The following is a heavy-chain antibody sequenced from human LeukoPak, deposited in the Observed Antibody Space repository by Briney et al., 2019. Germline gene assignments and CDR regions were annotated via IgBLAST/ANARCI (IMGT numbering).Heavy chain of an antibody. D-gene: IGHD2-15*01. CDR2: ISSSSSTI. CDR3: SRTGYFDI. CDR1: GFTFSSYS. V-gene: IGHV3-48*01. Sequence: GWSLRLSCAASGFTFSSYSMNWVRQAPGKGLEWVSYISSSSSTIYYADSVKGRFTISRDSAKNSLYLQMNSLRAEDTAVFYCSRTGYFDIWGQGTMVTVSS. J-gene: IGHJ3*02.